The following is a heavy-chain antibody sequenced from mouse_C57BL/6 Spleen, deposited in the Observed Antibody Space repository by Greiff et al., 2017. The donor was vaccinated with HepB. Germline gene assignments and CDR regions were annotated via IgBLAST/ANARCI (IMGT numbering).Heavy chain of an antibody. CDR1: GYTFTSYW. CDR3: ARSEYYGHWFAY. D-gene: IGHD1-1*01. Sequence: QVQLQQPGTELVKPGASVKLSCKASGYTFTSYWMHWVKQRPGQGLEWIGNINPSNGGTNYNEKFKSKATLTVDNSSSTAYMQLSSLTSEDSAVYYCARSEYYGHWFAYWGQGTLVTVSA. J-gene: IGHJ3*01. CDR2: INPSNGGT. V-gene: IGHV1-53*01.